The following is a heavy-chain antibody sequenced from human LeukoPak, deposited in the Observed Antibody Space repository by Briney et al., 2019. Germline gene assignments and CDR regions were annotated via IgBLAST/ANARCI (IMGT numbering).Heavy chain of an antibody. CDR3: VKEGDTVVGNGNF. V-gene: IGHV3-49*03. CDR2: IRSPLFDGTS. CDR1: GITFHDYT. J-gene: IGHJ4*02. Sequence: GGSLRLSCAASGITFHDYTMSWFRQPPGKGLEWVGFIRSPLFDGTSEYAASVKGRFSISRDDSKSIAYLQMSGLKIEDTAMYFCVKEGDTVVGNGNFWGQGTMVTVFS. D-gene: IGHD1-1*01.